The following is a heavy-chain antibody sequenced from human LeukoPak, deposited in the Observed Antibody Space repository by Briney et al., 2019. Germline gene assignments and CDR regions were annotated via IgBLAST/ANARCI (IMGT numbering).Heavy chain of an antibody. CDR1: GGSISSYY. D-gene: IGHD5-12*01. Sequence: KASETLSLTCTVSGGSISSYYWSWIRQPPGKGLEWIAYIYYSGSARNNPSLKSRVTISVDTSKNQFSLKLSSVTAADTAFFYCARWLRGAFDYWGQGTLVTVSS. CDR3: ARWLRGAFDY. J-gene: IGHJ4*02. CDR2: IYYSGSA. V-gene: IGHV4-59*08.